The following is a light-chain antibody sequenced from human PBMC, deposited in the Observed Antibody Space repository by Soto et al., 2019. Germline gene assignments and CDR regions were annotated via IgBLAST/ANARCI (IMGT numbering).Light chain of an antibody. V-gene: IGLV1-40*01. CDR1: SSNIGAGYD. CDR3: QSYDSSLSGYV. Sequence: QFVLTQPPSVSGAPGQRVTISCTGSSSNIGAGYDVHWYRQLPGTAPKLLIFININRPSGVPDRFSGSKSGTSASLAITGLRAEDEADYYCQSYDSSLSGYVFGTGTKVTVL. CDR2: INI. J-gene: IGLJ1*01.